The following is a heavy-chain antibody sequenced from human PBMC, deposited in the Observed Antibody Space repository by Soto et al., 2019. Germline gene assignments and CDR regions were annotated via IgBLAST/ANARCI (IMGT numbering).Heavy chain of an antibody. J-gene: IGHJ4*02. CDR2: IISDGSKK. D-gene: IGHD2-21*01. CDR3: AKDWAFHFAEGSYYFDY. CDR1: GFTFRNYG. Sequence: QVQLVESGGGVVQPGRSLRLSCTASGFTFRNYGMHWVRQAPGKGLEWVAVIISDGSKKYYAESVKGRFTISKDNSGNAVYLQMNRQRVEDTAVYYCAKDWAFHFAEGSYYFDYWGQGALVTVSS. V-gene: IGHV3-30*18.